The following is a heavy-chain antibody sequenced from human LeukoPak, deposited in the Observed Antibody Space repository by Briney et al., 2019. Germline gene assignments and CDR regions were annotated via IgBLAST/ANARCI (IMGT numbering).Heavy chain of an antibody. D-gene: IGHD5-12*01. CDR1: GGSISSGGNY. J-gene: IGHJ4*02. CDR3: ARVDPTDGYSGYYFDY. CDR2: IYYSGST. Sequence: SETLSLTCTVSGGSISSGGNYWSWIRQYSGKGLEWIGYIYYSGSTYYNPSLKSRVTISADTSKNQFSLKLSSVTAADTAVYYCARVDPTDGYSGYYFDYWGQGTLVTVSS. V-gene: IGHV4-31*03.